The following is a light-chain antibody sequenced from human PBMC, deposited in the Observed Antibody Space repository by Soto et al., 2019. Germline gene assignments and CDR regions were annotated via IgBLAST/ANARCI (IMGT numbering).Light chain of an antibody. Sequence: QSVLTQPPSVSGAPGQRVTIPCTGNSSNIGSFYDVHWYQQLPGTVPKLLIYGDNNRPSGVPDRFSGSKSGTSASLAITGLQPEDDADYYCQSYDNSLSHVVFGGGTKLTVL. V-gene: IGLV1-40*01. CDR2: GDN. CDR1: SSNIGSFYD. CDR3: QSYDNSLSHVV. J-gene: IGLJ2*01.